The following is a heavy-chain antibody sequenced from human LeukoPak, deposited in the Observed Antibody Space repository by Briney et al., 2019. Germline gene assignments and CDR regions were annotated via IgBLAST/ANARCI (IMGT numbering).Heavy chain of an antibody. CDR1: GGSISSYY. CDR3: ARAVGSGSFQTYYYYMDV. Sequence: SETLSLTCTVSGGSISSYYWSWIRQPAGEGLEWIGRLHTSGSTHYNPSLKSRVTMSVVTSKNQFSLKLSSVTAADTAVYYCARAVGSGSFQTYYYYMDVWGKGTTVTISS. J-gene: IGHJ6*03. V-gene: IGHV4-4*07. D-gene: IGHD3-10*01. CDR2: LHTSGST.